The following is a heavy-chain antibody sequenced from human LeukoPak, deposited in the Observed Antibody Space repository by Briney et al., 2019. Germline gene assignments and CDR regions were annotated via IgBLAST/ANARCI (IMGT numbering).Heavy chain of an antibody. V-gene: IGHV1-2*02. J-gene: IGHJ4*02. D-gene: IGHD3-22*01. CDR1: GYTFTGYY. Sequence: ASVKVSCKASGYTFTGYYMHWVRQAPGQGLEWMGWINPNSGGTNYVQKFQGRVTMTRDTSISTAYMELSRLRSDDTAVYYCARDEGAYYYDSSGYPLDYWGQGTLVTVSS. CDR2: INPNSGGT. CDR3: ARDEGAYYYDSSGYPLDY.